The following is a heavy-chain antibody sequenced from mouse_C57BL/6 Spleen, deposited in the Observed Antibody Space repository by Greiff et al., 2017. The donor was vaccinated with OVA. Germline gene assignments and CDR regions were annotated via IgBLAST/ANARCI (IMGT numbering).Heavy chain of an antibody. Sequence: VQLKQSGPELVKPGASVKISCKASGYSFTGYYMNWVKQSPEKSLEWIGEINPSTGGTTYNQKFKAKATLTVDKSSSTAYMQLKSLTSEDSAVYYCARWGWEYYFYYWGQGTTLTVSS. CDR3: ARWGWEYYFYY. D-gene: IGHD3-3*01. CDR2: INPSTGGT. CDR1: GYSFTGYY. J-gene: IGHJ2*01. V-gene: IGHV1-42*01.